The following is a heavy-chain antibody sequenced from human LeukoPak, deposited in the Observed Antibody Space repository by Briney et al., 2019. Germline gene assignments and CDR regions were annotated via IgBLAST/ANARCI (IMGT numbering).Heavy chain of an antibody. CDR3: ARVTSRLGVCDY. CDR1: GGSISSSNW. J-gene: IGHJ4*02. CDR2: IYHSGST. D-gene: IGHD2-8*01. V-gene: IGHV4-4*02. Sequence: SETLSLTCAVSGGSISSSNWWSWVRQPPGKGLEWIGEIYHSGSTNYNPSLKSRVTISVDTSKNQFSLKLRSVTAADTAVYYCARVTSRLGVCDYWGQGSLVTVSS.